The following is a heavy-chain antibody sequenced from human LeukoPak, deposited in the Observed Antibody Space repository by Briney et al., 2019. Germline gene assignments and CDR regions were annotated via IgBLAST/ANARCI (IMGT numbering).Heavy chain of an antibody. CDR2: INSGGSII. CDR1: GFSFSDYY. CDR3: ARQASGNYFDF. V-gene: IGHV3-11*01. Sequence: AGGSLRLSCAASGFSFSDYYMSWIRQAPGKGLEWVSYINSGGSIISDADSVKGRFTISRDNAQNSLFLQMNSLRAEDTAVYYCARQASGNYFDFWGQGTLVTVSS. D-gene: IGHD3-10*01. J-gene: IGHJ4*02.